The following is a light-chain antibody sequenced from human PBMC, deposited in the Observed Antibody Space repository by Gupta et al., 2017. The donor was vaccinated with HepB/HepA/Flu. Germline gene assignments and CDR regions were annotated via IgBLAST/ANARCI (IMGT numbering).Light chain of an antibody. Sequence: QSVLTQPTSASGPPGQRVAISCSGSSSNIGSNYVYWYQQLPGTAPRLLIYRNNQRPSGVPDRFSGSKSGTSASLPTSGLRSEDEVDYFCAASDASVSGWVFGGGTKLTVL. CDR1: SSNIGSNY. V-gene: IGLV1-47*01. CDR2: RNN. CDR3: AASDASVSGWV. J-gene: IGLJ3*02.